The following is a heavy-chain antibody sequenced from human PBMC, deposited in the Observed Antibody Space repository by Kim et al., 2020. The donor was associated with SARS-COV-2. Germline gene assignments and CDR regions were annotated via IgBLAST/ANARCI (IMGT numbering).Heavy chain of an antibody. CDR1: GDSVSGYY. D-gene: IGHD6-13*01. CDR3: ARDSGGVAAAGIY. CDR2: IYSTDGTT. J-gene: IGHJ4*02. V-gene: IGHV4-4*07. Sequence: SETLSLTCSVSGDSVSGYYWSWIRQPAGKGLEWIGRIYSTDGTTSYNPSLKSRVTMSIDTSKNQFSLKLSSVTAADTAVYYCARDSGGVAAAGIYWGQGT.